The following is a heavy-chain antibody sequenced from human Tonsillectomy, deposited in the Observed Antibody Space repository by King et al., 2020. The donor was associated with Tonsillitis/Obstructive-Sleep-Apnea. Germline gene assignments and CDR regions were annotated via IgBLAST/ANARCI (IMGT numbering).Heavy chain of an antibody. D-gene: IGHD1-1*01. CDR3: ARGTDSPGVDY. CDR2: INTNTGNP. Sequence: QLVQSGSELKKPGASVKVACKASGYTFTRYYMNWVRQAPGQGLEWMGNINTNTGNPTYVQGFTGRFVFSLDTSVSTTYLQISNLEAEDTAMYYCARGTDSPGVDYWGQGTLITVSS. J-gene: IGHJ4*02. CDR1: GYTFTRYY. V-gene: IGHV7-4-1*02.